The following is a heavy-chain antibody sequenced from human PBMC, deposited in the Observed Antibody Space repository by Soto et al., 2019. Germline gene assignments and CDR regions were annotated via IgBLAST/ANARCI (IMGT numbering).Heavy chain of an antibody. CDR3: ARVRTGYCSSTSCYGMDV. CDR1: GYTFTSYY. CDR2: INPSGGST. V-gene: IGHV1-46*01. J-gene: IGHJ6*02. D-gene: IGHD2-2*01. Sequence: ASVKVSCKASGYTFTSYYMHWVRQAPGQGLEWMGIINPSGGSTSYAQKFQGRVTMTRDTSTSTVYVELSSLRSEDTAVYYCARVRTGYCSSTSCYGMDVWGQGTTVTVSS.